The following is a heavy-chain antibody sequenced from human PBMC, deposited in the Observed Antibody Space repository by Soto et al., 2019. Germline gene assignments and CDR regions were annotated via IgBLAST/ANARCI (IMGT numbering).Heavy chain of an antibody. Sequence: KPSETLSLTCTVSGASITFGVYSWSWVRRTPGNGLEWIGYINHLETTFYNPSFESRLTLSIYRAKNQFSLKLHSMSAADRAVYFCDRGGGSASFASWGEGIPATVPP. CDR1: GASITFGVYS. CDR3: DRGGGSASFAS. CDR2: INHLETT. J-gene: IGHJ1*01. V-gene: IGHV4-30-2*01. D-gene: IGHD1-26*01.